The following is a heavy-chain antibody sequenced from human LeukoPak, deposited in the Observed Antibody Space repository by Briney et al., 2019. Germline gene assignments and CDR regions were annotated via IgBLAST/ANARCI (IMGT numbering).Heavy chain of an antibody. Sequence: PGGSLRLSCAASGFTFSSYWMSWARQAPGKGREWVANIKQDRSEKNYVDSVKGRFTISRDNAKNSLYLQMNSLRAEDTAVYYCAREAGDSSGWYNWFDPWGQGTLVTVSS. CDR3: AREAGDSSGWYNWFDP. CDR2: IKQDRSEK. J-gene: IGHJ5*02. V-gene: IGHV3-7*01. D-gene: IGHD6-19*01. CDR1: GFTFSSYW.